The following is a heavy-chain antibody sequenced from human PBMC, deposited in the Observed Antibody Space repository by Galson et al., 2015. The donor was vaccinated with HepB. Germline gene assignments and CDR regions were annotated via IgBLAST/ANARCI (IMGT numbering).Heavy chain of an antibody. Sequence: PALVKPTQTLTLTCTFSGFSLRTSGLGVGWIRQPPGKALEWLAVIYWDDDERYSPSLKSRLTITKDTSKNEVVLTMTNMDPVDTATYYCARGLNWNYGPVHFDYWGQGTLVTVSS. CDR2: IYWDDDE. J-gene: IGHJ4*02. CDR3: ARGLNWNYGPVHFDY. CDR1: GFSLRTSGLG. V-gene: IGHV2-5*02. D-gene: IGHD1-7*01.